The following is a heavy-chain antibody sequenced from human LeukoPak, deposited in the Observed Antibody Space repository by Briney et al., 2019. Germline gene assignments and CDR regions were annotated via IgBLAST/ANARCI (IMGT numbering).Heavy chain of an antibody. V-gene: IGHV4-38-2*02. Sequence: PSETLSLTCTVSGYSISSGYDWGWIRQPPGKGLEWIGNMYHSGSTNYNPSLKSRVTISVDTSKNQFFLKLSSVTAADMAVYYCARSGYYDSSGYFDYWGQGTLVTVSS. CDR2: MYHSGST. J-gene: IGHJ4*02. CDR1: GYSISSGYD. CDR3: ARSGYYDSSGYFDY. D-gene: IGHD3-22*01.